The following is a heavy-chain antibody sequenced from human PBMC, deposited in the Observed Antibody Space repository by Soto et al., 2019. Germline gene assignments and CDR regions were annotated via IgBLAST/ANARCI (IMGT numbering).Heavy chain of an antibody. Sequence: SETLSLTCTVSGGSISSGGYYWSWIRQHPGKGLEWIGYIYYSGSTYYNPSLKSRVTISVDTSKNQFSLKLSSVTAADTAVYYCARGVGFGELSIYDSYYYGMDVWGQGTTVTVSS. CDR1: GGSISSGGYY. CDR2: IYYSGST. V-gene: IGHV4-31*03. J-gene: IGHJ6*02. D-gene: IGHD3-10*01. CDR3: ARGVGFGELSIYDSYYYGMDV.